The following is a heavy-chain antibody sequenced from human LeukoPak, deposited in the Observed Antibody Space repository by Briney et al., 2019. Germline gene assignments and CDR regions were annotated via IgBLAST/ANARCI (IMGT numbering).Heavy chain of an antibody. CDR1: GFTFSSYG. CDR3: AKIHSSGWYGYFDY. J-gene: IGHJ4*02. Sequence: GGSLRLSCAASGFTFSSYGMHWVRQAPGKGLEWVAFIRYDGSNKYYADSVKGRFTISRDNSKNTLYLQMNSLRAEDTAVYYCAKIHSSGWYGYFDYWGQGTLVTVSS. CDR2: IRYDGSNK. D-gene: IGHD6-19*01. V-gene: IGHV3-30*02.